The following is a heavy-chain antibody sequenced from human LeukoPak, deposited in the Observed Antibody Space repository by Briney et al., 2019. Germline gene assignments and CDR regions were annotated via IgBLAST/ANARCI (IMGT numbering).Heavy chain of an antibody. Sequence: ASVKVSCKVSGYTLTELSMHWVRQAPGKGLEWMGGFDPEDGETIYAQKFQGRVTMTEDTSTDTAYMELSSLGSEDTAVYYCATASSSWYLAYFDYWGQGTLVTVSS. J-gene: IGHJ4*02. CDR1: GYTLTELS. D-gene: IGHD6-13*01. V-gene: IGHV1-24*01. CDR2: FDPEDGET. CDR3: ATASSSWYLAYFDY.